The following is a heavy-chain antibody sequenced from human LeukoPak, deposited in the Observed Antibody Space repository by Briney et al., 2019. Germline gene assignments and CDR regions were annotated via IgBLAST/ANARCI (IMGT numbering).Heavy chain of an antibody. Sequence: PSETLSLTCTVSGGSIRSGAYYWSWIRQPAGKGLEWIGRIYTSGSTNYNPSLKSRVTISVDTSKNQFSLKLSSVTAADTAVYYCARGQARLSWFDPWGQGTLVTVSS. CDR2: IYTSGST. D-gene: IGHD6-19*01. J-gene: IGHJ5*02. CDR3: ARGQARLSWFDP. V-gene: IGHV4-61*02. CDR1: GGSIRSGAYY.